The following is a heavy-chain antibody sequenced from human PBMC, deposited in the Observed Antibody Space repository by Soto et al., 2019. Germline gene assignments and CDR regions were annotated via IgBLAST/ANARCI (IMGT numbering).Heavy chain of an antibody. J-gene: IGHJ5*02. CDR1: GFTFSSYE. V-gene: IGHV3-48*03. CDR2: ISSSGSTI. CDR3: AGIAAQVAFDP. D-gene: IGHD6-13*01. Sequence: EVQLVESGGGLVQPGGSLRLSCVASGFTFSSYEMNWVRQAPGKGLEWVSYISSSGSTIYYADSVKGRFTISRDNAKNSLYLQMNSLRAEDTAVYYCAGIAAQVAFDPGGQGTLVTVSS.